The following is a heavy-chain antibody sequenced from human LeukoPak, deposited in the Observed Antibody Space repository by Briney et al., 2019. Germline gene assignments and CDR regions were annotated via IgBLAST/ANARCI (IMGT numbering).Heavy chain of an antibody. D-gene: IGHD2-15*01. CDR3: ARDRGYCRGGSCLNCFDP. J-gene: IGHJ5*02. Sequence: ASVKVSCKASGDTFTSYGISWVRQAPGQGLEWMGWISAYNGNTNYAQKLQGRVTMTTDTSTSTAYMELRSLRSDDTAVYYCARDRGYCRGGSCLNCFDPRGQGTLVTVSS. CDR1: GDTFTSYG. CDR2: ISAYNGNT. V-gene: IGHV1-18*01.